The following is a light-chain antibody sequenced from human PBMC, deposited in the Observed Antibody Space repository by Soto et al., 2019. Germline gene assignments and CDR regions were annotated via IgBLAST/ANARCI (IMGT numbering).Light chain of an antibody. CDR1: QSVSSSY. CDR2: AAS. Sequence: EIVLTQSPGTLSLSPGERATLSCRASQSVSSSYLGWYQQKPGQAPRLLIYAASSRATGIPDRFSGSGSGTDFTLTISRLEPEDFAVYSCQQYSSSPTWTFGQGTKVEIK. J-gene: IGKJ1*01. V-gene: IGKV3-20*01. CDR3: QQYSSSPTWT.